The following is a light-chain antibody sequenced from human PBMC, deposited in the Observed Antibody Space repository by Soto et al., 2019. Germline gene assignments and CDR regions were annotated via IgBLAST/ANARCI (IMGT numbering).Light chain of an antibody. CDR3: SSYTSSSTPLV. J-gene: IGLJ3*02. Sequence: QSALTQPASVSGSPGQSITISCTGTSSDVGGYNYVSWYQQHPGKAPKLMIYDVTNRPSGVSNRFSGSKSGNTASLTISGLQAEDEADYYCSSYTSSSTPLVFGGGTKLTVX. CDR1: SSDVGGYNY. V-gene: IGLV2-14*01. CDR2: DVT.